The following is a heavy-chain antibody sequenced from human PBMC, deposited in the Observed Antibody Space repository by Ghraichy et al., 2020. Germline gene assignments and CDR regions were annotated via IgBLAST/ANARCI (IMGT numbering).Heavy chain of an antibody. CDR1: GYTFNTKW. D-gene: IGHD3-10*01. J-gene: IGHJ4*02. CDR2: MYPDDSDT. CDR3: ARARSGSYYSAVDY. Sequence: GESLNIYCKGSGYTFNTKWIAWVRQTPGKGLEWVGIMYPDDSDTRYSPSFEGQVTISVDKSISTAYLQWSSLRASDTGMYYCARARSGSYYSAVDYWGQGTLVTVSS. V-gene: IGHV5-51*01.